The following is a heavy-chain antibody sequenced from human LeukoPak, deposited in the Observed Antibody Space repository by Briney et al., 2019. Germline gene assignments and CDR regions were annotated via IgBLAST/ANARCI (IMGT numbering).Heavy chain of an antibody. Sequence: PSETLSLTCTVSGDSFSSVTDYWAWIRQPPGKGLEWIASGDYSGGTYYNPSLESRVAISADMSKNQFSLKLTSVTGADTAVYYCATVDSSGYYSWFDPWGQGTLVTVSS. J-gene: IGHJ5*02. V-gene: IGHV4-39*07. CDR3: ATVDSSGYYSWFDP. CDR1: GDSFSSVTDY. CDR2: GDYSGGT. D-gene: IGHD3-22*01.